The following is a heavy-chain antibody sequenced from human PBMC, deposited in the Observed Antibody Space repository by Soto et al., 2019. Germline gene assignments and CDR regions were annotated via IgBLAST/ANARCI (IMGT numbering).Heavy chain of an antibody. CDR3: AKDKTLSGWYAFDY. J-gene: IGHJ4*02. CDR1: GFTFDAYA. D-gene: IGHD6-19*01. CDR2: ISWNSGSI. V-gene: IGHV3-9*01. Sequence: EVQLVAYGGGLVQPGRSLRLSCAAYGFTFDAYAMHWGRQAPGKGLEWVSGISWNSGSIGYADSVKGRFTISRDNAKNSLYLQMNSLIAEDTALYYCAKDKTLSGWYAFDYWGQGTLVTVSS.